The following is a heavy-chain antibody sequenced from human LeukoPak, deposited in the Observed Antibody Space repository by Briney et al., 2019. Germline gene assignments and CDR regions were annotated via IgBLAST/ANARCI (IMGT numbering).Heavy chain of an antibody. CDR2: IYTSGST. J-gene: IGHJ4*02. CDR3: AGLRYYYDSSGPYYFDY. CDR1: GGSISSGSYY. Sequence: PSQTLSLTCTVSGGSISSGSYYWSWIRQPAGKGLEWIVRIYTSGSTNYNPSLKSRVTISVDTSKNRFSLKLSSVTAADTAVYYCAGLRYYYDSSGPYYFDYWGQGTLVTVSS. V-gene: IGHV4-61*02. D-gene: IGHD3-22*01.